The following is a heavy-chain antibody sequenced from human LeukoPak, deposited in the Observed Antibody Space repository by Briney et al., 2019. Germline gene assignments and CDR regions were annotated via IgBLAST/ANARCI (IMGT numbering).Heavy chain of an antibody. V-gene: IGHV4-59*08. Sequence: SETLSLTCTVSGGSISSYYWSWIRQPPGKGLEWIGYIYYSGSTNYNPSLKSRVTISVDTFKNQFSLKLSSVTAADTAVYYCARRPPHYYDSSGYYDYWGQGTLVTVSS. J-gene: IGHJ4*02. CDR1: GGSISSYY. CDR2: IYYSGST. CDR3: ARRPPHYYDSSGYYDY. D-gene: IGHD3-22*01.